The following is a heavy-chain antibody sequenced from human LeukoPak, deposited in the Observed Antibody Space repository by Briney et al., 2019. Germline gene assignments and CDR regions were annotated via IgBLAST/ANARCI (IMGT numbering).Heavy chain of an antibody. J-gene: IGHJ4*02. Sequence: WASVKVSCKASGYTFTSYAMHWVRQAPGQRLEWMGWINAGNGNTKYSQKFQGRVTITRDTSASTAYIELSSLRSEDTAVYYCARDRWNYYGSGSFGDYWGQGTLVTVSS. CDR1: GYTFTSYA. CDR3: ARDRWNYYGSGSFGDY. V-gene: IGHV1-3*01. D-gene: IGHD3-10*01. CDR2: INAGNGNT.